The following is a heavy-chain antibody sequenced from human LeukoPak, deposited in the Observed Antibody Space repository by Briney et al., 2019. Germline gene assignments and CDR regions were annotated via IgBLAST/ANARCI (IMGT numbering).Heavy chain of an antibody. V-gene: IGHV4-39*01. CDR3: ARLRQDSGYPYYFDH. CDR1: GGSISSTSYY. D-gene: IGHD5-12*01. Sequence: PSETLSLTCTVSGGSISSTSYYWGWIRQPPGKGLEWIGNIYYSGSTYYNPSLKSRVTISVDTSKNQFSLKLSSVTAADTAVYYCARLRQDSGYPYYFDHWGQGTRVTVSS. J-gene: IGHJ4*02. CDR2: IYYSGST.